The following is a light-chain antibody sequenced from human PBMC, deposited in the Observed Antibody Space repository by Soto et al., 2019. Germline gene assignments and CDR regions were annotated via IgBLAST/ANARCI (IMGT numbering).Light chain of an antibody. J-gene: IGKJ1*01. V-gene: IGKV1-5*03. CDR1: QTISSW. CDR3: QQYNSYSGA. CDR2: KAS. Sequence: QMTQSPSTLSASVGDMVTITCLASQTISSWLAWYQQKPGKAPKLLIYKASTLKSGVPSRFSGSGSGTEFTLTISSLQPDDFATYCCQQYNSYSGAFGQGTRV.